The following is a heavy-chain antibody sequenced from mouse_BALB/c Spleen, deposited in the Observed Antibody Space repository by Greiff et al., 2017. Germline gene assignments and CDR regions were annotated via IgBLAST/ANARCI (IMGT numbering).Heavy chain of an antibody. CDR2: IWAGGST. V-gene: IGHV2-9*02. CDR3: AREPDGYAWYFDV. Sequence: VQRVESGPGLVAPSQSLSITCTVSGFSLTSYGVHWVRQPPGKGLEWLGVIWAGGSTNYNSALMSRLSISKDNSKSQVFLKMNSLQTDDTAMYYCAREPDGYAWYFDVWGAGTTVTVSA. J-gene: IGHJ1*01. D-gene: IGHD2-3*01. CDR1: GFSLTSYG.